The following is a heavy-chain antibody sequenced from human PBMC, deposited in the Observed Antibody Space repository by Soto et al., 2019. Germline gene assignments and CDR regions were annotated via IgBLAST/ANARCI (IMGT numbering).Heavy chain of an antibody. CDR1: GYTFTSYG. J-gene: IGHJ4*02. V-gene: IGHV1-18*01. CDR2: ISAYNGNT. CDR3: AMTYGSGSYWAY. D-gene: IGHD3-10*01. Sequence: ASVKVSCKASGYTFTSYGISWVRRAPGQGLEWMGWISAYNGNTNYAQKLQGRVTMTTDTSTSTAYMELRSLRSDDTAVYYCAMTYGSGSYWAYWGQGTLVTVSS.